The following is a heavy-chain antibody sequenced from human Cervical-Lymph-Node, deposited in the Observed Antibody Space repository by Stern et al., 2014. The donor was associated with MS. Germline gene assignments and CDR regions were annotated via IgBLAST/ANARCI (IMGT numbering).Heavy chain of an antibody. CDR1: GYTFTSYG. CDR3: ARDARLAPSDTAMEPEYYYYYYGMDV. D-gene: IGHD5-18*01. CDR2: ISAYNGNT. Sequence: QVQLVESGAEVKKPGASVKVSCKASGYTFTSYGISWVRQAPGQGLEWMGWISAYNGNTNYAQKLQGRVTMTTDTSTSTAYMELRSLRSDDTAVYYCARDARLAPSDTAMEPEYYYYYYGMDVWGQGTTVTVSS. J-gene: IGHJ6*02. V-gene: IGHV1-18*01.